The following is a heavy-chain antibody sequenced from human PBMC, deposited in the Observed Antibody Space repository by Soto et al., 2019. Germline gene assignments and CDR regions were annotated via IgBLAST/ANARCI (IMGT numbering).Heavy chain of an antibody. CDR2: IDPRACNT. Sequence: GLSQRNPCKGSECSCINYWSSCMRQMPKKGLRWMGRIDPRACNTNYGPSFQGHVTISADKSIRTVYLQWSSLKASDTDMYYCARYKVVGATNSCNWFDPWGQGTLVTVSS. CDR1: ECSCINYW. J-gene: IGHJ5*02. D-gene: IGHD2-15*01. CDR3: ARYKVVGATNSCNWFDP. V-gene: IGHV5-10-1*01.